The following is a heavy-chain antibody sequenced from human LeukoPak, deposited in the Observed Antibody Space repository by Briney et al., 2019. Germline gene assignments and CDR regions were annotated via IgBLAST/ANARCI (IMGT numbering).Heavy chain of an antibody. CDR2: IYYSGST. D-gene: IGHD1-14*01. Sequence: SETLSLTCTVSGGSISSYYWSWIRQPPGKGLEWIGYIYYSGSTNYNPSLKSRVTISVDTSKNQFSLKLSSVTAADTAVYYCVRDSGGFDYWGQGTLVTVSS. J-gene: IGHJ4*02. CDR3: VRDSGGFDY. V-gene: IGHV4-59*01. CDR1: GGSISSYY.